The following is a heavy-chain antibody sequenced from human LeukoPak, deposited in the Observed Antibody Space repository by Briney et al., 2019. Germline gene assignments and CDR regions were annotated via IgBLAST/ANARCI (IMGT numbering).Heavy chain of an antibody. J-gene: IGHJ4*02. D-gene: IGHD3-10*01. V-gene: IGHV3-7*01. CDR3: AGRSGSFDY. CDR1: GFIFSNYW. Sequence: GGSLRLSCAASGFIFSNYWMSWVRQFPGKRLEWVANIKQDGSKKNYVDSVRGRFTISRDNAKNSLYLQMDSLRVEDSAVYCCAGRSGSFDYWGQGALVTVSS. CDR2: IKQDGSKK.